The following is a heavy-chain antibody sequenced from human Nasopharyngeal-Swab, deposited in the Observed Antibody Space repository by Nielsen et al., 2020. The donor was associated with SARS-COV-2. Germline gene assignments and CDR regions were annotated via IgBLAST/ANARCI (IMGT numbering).Heavy chain of an antibody. CDR1: GGSISSGGYY. D-gene: IGHD6-6*01. CDR3: ARESLYSSSSLYYYYYMDV. V-gene: IGHV4-31*03. J-gene: IGHJ6*03. Sequence: SETLSLTCTVSGGSISSGGYYWSWIRQHPGKGLEWIGYIYYSGSTYYNPSLKSRVTISVDTSKNQFSLKLSSVTAADTAVYYCARESLYSSSSLYYYYYMDVWGKGTTVTVSS. CDR2: IYYSGST.